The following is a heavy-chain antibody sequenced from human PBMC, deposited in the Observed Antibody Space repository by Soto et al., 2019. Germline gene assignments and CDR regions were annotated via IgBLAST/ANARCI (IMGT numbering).Heavy chain of an antibody. Sequence: EVQLLESGGGLVQPGGSLRLSCAASGFTFSSYAMSWVRQAPGKGLEWVSAIVGSGGNIYYADSVKGRFTISSDSSKNTLYLQMHSLRVEDTAVYYCAKPALLAVAGRSDAFDVWGQGTMVTVSS. V-gene: IGHV3-23*01. CDR1: GFTFSSYA. CDR2: IVGSGGNI. D-gene: IGHD6-19*01. J-gene: IGHJ3*01. CDR3: AKPALLAVAGRSDAFDV.